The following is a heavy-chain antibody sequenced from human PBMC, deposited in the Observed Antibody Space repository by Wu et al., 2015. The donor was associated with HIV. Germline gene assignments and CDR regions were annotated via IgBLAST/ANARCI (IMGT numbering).Heavy chain of an antibody. D-gene: IGHD4-17*01. CDR3: ARSAFYGDQDYHYSDVMDV. V-gene: IGHV1-69*15. Sequence: QVQLVQSGGEVKKPGSSVKVSCKTSGGSFSSYAMNWVRQAPGQGLEWMGRIIPMFGTVNYTQKFQGRVTITADESTKTAYTELSSLRSEDTAIYYCARSAFYGDQDYHYSDVMDVWGQGTTVIVSS. CDR2: IIPMFGTV. J-gene: IGHJ6*01. CDR1: GGSFSSYA.